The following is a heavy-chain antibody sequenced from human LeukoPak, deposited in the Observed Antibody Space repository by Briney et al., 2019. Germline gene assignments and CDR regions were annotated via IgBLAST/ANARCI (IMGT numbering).Heavy chain of an antibody. D-gene: IGHD3-10*01. V-gene: IGHV5-51*01. CDR2: IYPGDSTT. Sequence: GESLKISCKGSGYSFTNYWIGWVRQMPGKGLEWMGIIYPGDSTTTYSPSFQGQITISADKSISTAYLQWSSLKASDAAIYYCALHPAQGSGSLDFWGQGTLVTVSS. CDR1: GYSFTNYW. CDR3: ALHPAQGSGSLDF. J-gene: IGHJ4*02.